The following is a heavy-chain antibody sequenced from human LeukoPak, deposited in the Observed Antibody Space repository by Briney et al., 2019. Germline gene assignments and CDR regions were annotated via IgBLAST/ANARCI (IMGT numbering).Heavy chain of an antibody. V-gene: IGHV3-20*04. CDR1: GFTFDDYG. CDR2: INWNGGST. Sequence: PGGSLRLSCAASGFTFDDYGMSWVRQAPGKGLEWVSTINWNGGSTGYADSLKGRFTISRDNAKNSLYLQMNSLRAEDTALYYCARADCSGSGHSCHSTTHFQHWGQGTLVTVSS. D-gene: IGHD2-15*01. J-gene: IGHJ1*01. CDR3: ARADCSGSGHSCHSTTHFQH.